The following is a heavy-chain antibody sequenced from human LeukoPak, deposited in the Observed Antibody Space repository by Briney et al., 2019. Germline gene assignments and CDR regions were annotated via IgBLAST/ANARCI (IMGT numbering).Heavy chain of an antibody. CDR3: ARVPDEYSSSSYQTIDY. CDR2: ISSSSSYI. Sequence: PGGSLRLSCAASGFSFSSYGMHWVRQAPGKGLEWVSSISSSSSYIYYADSVKGRFTISRDNAKNSLYLQMNSLRAEDTAVYYCARVPDEYSSSSYQTIDYWGQGTLVTVSS. D-gene: IGHD6-6*01. CDR1: GFSFSSYG. V-gene: IGHV3-21*01. J-gene: IGHJ4*02.